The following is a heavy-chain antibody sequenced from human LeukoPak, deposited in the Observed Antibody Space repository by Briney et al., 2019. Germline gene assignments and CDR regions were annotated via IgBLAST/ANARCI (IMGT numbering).Heavy chain of an antibody. CDR3: ARVDGAISMDV. J-gene: IGHJ6*02. CDR1: GGSISSGDYY. Sequence: PSETLSLTCTVSGGSISSGDYYWSWIRQPPGKGLEWIGYIYYSGSTYYNPSLKSRVTISVDTSKNQFSLKLSSVTAADTAGYYCARVDGAISMDVWGQGTTVTVSS. CDR2: IYYSGST. D-gene: IGHD1-26*01. V-gene: IGHV4-30-4*01.